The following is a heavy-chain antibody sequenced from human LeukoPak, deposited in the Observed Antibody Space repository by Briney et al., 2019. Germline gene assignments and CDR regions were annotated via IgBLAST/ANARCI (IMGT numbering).Heavy chain of an antibody. D-gene: IGHD1/OR15-1a*01. Sequence: ASVKVSCKASGYTFTNYGVTWVRQAPGQGLEWMGWINPNTGVTNYAQNFRGRVTMTRDTSMTTAYMELTRLTSDDTAVYYCARDTSGNNFEYWGQGTLVSVSS. CDR3: ARDTSGNNFEY. CDR2: INPNTGVT. J-gene: IGHJ4*02. V-gene: IGHV1-2*02. CDR1: GYTFTNYG.